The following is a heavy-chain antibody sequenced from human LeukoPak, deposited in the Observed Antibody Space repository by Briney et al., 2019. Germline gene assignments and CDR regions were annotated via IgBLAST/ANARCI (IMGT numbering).Heavy chain of an antibody. J-gene: IGHJ5*01. CDR1: GGSLSSYY. D-gene: IGHD2-2*01. V-gene: IGHV4-59*01. CDR2: IYYSGST. Sequence: PSETLSLTCTVSGGSLSSYYWSWIRHPPGKGLEGIGYIYYSGSTNYNPSLKSRVTISVDTSKNQFSLKRSSLTAADPAVYYCARGGYGSSSNNWFDPWGQGTLVTVSS. CDR3: ARGGYGSSSNNWFDP.